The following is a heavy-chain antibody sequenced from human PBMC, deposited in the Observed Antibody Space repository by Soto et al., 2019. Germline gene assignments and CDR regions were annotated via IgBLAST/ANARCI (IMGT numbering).Heavy chain of an antibody. D-gene: IGHD1-26*01. CDR2: TFTGGST. Sequence: EVQLVETGGGLIQPGGSLRLSCLASGFSVTTNYIIWVRQPPGKGLEWVSTTFTGGSTHYADSVKGRFSIFRDDSKNTVYLQMNNLRFEDTAVYYCAKNPPSSIQGWAFGMDVWGQGTTVSVSS. CDR1: GFSVTTNY. CDR3: AKNPPSSIQGWAFGMDV. J-gene: IGHJ6*02. V-gene: IGHV3-53*02.